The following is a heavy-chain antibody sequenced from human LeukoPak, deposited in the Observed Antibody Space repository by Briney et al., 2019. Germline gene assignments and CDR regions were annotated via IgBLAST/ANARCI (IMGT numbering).Heavy chain of an antibody. J-gene: IGHJ4*02. CDR3: TRHQYSSGWPFDY. V-gene: IGHV3-73*01. Sequence: PGGSLRLSCAASGFTFSGSAMHWVRQASGKGLEWVGRIRSKANSYATAYAASVKGRFTISRDDSKNTAYLQMNSLKTEDTAVYYCTRHQYSSGWPFDYWGQGTLVTVSS. CDR2: IRSKANSYAT. CDR1: GFTFSGSA. D-gene: IGHD6-19*01.